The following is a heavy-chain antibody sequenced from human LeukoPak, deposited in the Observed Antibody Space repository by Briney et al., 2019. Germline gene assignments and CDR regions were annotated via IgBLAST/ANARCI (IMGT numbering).Heavy chain of an antibody. CDR3: ARPLSGSSSWHGDAFDI. CDR2: IYYSGST. J-gene: IGHJ3*02. CDR1: GGSISSSTYY. V-gene: IGHV4-39*01. Sequence: SETLSLTCTVSGGSISSSTYYWGWIRQPPGKGLEWIGSIYYSGSTYYNASLKSRVTISAATSKNQFSLKLSSVTAADTAVYYCARPLSGSSSWHGDAFDIWGQGTMVTVSS. D-gene: IGHD6-13*01.